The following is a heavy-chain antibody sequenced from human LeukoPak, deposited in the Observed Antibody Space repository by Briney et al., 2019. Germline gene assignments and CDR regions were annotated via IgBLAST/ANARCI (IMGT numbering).Heavy chain of an antibody. Sequence: GGSLRLSCAASGFTFSSYGVHWVRQAPGKGLERVAFIRYDGSNKYYADSVKGQFTISRDNSKNTLYLQMNSLRAEDTAVYYCARVTVVAAILPIYYMDVWGKGTTVTVSS. CDR3: ARVTVVAAILPIYYMDV. D-gene: IGHD2-15*01. V-gene: IGHV3-30*02. CDR1: GFTFSSYG. CDR2: IRYDGSNK. J-gene: IGHJ6*03.